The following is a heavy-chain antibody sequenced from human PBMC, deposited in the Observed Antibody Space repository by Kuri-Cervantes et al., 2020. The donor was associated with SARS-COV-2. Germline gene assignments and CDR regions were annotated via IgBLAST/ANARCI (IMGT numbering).Heavy chain of an antibody. D-gene: IGHD2-2*01. CDR2: INPKGDT. CDR1: GYTFTDYY. Sequence: ASVKVSCKASGYTFTDYYMHWVRQAPGQGPEWMGWINPKGDTNSAQKFQGRVTMTRDTSTSTVHMELSRLRFDDTAVYYCARETELYCSSTSCHPYNWFDPWGQGTLVTVSS. V-gene: IGHV1-2*02. J-gene: IGHJ5*02. CDR3: ARETELYCSSTSCHPYNWFDP.